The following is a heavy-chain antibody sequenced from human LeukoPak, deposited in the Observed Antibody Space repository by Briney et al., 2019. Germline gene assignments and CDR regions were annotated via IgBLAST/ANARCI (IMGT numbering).Heavy chain of an antibody. V-gene: IGHV3-33*01. CDR1: GFIFSHHG. CDR3: ARDAQRGFDYSNSLKN. Sequence: GGSLRLSCAASGFIFSHHGTHWVRQAPGKGLERVAVIWSDATNRFYADSVKGRFTISRDNSQNTVSLQMNSLRVKDTAIYYCARDAQRGFDYSNSLKNWGHGTLVTVSS. CDR2: IWSDATNR. D-gene: IGHD4-11*01. J-gene: IGHJ4*01.